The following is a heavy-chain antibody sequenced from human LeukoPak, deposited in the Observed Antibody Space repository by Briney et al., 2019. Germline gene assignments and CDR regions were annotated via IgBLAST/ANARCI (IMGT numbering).Heavy chain of an antibody. Sequence: GGSLRLSCAASGFTVSSNYMSWVRQAPGKGLEWVSVIYSGGSTYYADSVKGRFTISRDNSKNTLYLQMNSLRAEDSAVFYCARDGYNPALYYMDVWGKGTTVTVSS. CDR1: GFTVSSNY. V-gene: IGHV3-53*05. J-gene: IGHJ6*03. CDR2: IYSGGST. D-gene: IGHD5-24*01. CDR3: ARDGYNPALYYMDV.